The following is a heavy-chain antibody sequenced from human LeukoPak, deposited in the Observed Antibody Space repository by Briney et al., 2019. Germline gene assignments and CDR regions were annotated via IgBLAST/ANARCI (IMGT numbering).Heavy chain of an antibody. CDR2: ISGSGGST. V-gene: IGHV3-23*01. CDR1: GFTFSSYA. J-gene: IGHJ4*02. D-gene: IGHD2-8*01. CDR3: AKASRLMVYANIDY. Sequence: GGSLRLSCAASGFTFSSYAMSWVRQAPGKGLEWVSAISGSGGSTYYADSVKGRFTISRDNSKNTLYLQMNSLRAEDTAVYYCAKASRLMVYANIDYWGQGTLVTVSS.